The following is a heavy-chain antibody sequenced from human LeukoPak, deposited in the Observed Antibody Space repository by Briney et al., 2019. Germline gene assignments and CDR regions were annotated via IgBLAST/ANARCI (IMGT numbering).Heavy chain of an antibody. CDR1: GFTFSSYA. Sequence: GGSLRLSCAASGFTFSSYAMSWVRQAPGKGLEWVSAISGSGGSTYYADSVKGRFTISRDNSKNTLYLQMNSLRAEDTAVYYCAKSEVGATRSNYYYGMDVWGQGTTVTVSS. J-gene: IGHJ6*02. D-gene: IGHD1-26*01. CDR2: ISGSGGST. CDR3: AKSEVGATRSNYYYGMDV. V-gene: IGHV3-23*01.